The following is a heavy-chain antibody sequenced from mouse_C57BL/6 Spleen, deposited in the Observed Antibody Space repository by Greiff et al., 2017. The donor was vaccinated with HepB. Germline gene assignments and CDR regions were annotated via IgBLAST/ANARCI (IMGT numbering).Heavy chain of an antibody. D-gene: IGHD1-1*01. CDR1: GFTFSDFY. Sequence: EVQVVESGGGLVQSGRSLRLSCATSGFTFSDFYMEWVRQAPGKGLEWIAASRNKANDYTTEYSASVKGRFIVSRDTSQSILYLQMNALRAEDTAIYYCARDSFIVRFAYWGQGTLVTVSA. V-gene: IGHV7-1*01. CDR3: ARDSFIVRFAY. J-gene: IGHJ3*01. CDR2: SRNKANDYTT.